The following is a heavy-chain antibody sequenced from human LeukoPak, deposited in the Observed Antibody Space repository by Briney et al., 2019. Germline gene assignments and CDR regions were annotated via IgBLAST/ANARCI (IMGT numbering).Heavy chain of an antibody. Sequence: APVKVSCKASGYTFTSYYMHWVRQAPGQGLEWMGIINPSGGSTSYAQKFQGRVTITADKSTSTAYMELSSLRSEDTAVYYCADGEMAAGYWGQGTLVTVSS. D-gene: IGHD5-24*01. CDR1: GYTFTSYY. CDR2: INPSGGST. V-gene: IGHV1-46*01. CDR3: ADGEMAAGY. J-gene: IGHJ4*02.